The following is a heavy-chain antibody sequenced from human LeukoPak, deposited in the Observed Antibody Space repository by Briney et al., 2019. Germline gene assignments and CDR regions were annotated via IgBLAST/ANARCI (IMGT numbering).Heavy chain of an antibody. J-gene: IGHJ6*02. CDR3: ARVIRYFDWLTRYYYYYGMDV. CDR1: GGSISSYY. V-gene: IGHV4-59*01. D-gene: IGHD3-9*01. Sequence: SETLSLTCTVSGGSISSYYWSWIRQPPGKGLEWIGYISYSGSTNYNPSLKSRVTISLDTSKNQFSLKLSSVTAADTAMYYCARVIRYFDWLTRYYYYYGMDVWGQGTTVTVSS. CDR2: ISYSGST.